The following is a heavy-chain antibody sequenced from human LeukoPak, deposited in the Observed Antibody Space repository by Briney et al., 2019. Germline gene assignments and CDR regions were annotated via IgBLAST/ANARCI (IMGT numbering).Heavy chain of an antibody. CDR1: GFTFSSYS. D-gene: IGHD3-22*01. J-gene: IGHJ6*03. CDR3: ARGRLDYYDSSGYYYYYMDV. Sequence: GGSLRLSCAASGFTFSSYSMNWVRQTPGKGLEWVSSISSSSTYIYYVDSVKGRFTISRDNAKNSLYLQMNSLRAEDTAVYYCARGRLDYYDSSGYYYYYMDVWGKGTTVTISS. CDR2: ISSSSTYI. V-gene: IGHV3-21*01.